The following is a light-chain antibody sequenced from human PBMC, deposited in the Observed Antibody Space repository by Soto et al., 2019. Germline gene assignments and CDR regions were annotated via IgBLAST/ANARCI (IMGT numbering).Light chain of an antibody. J-gene: IGKJ1*01. CDR2: AAS. CDR3: QQLHSYPWT. Sequence: DIQLTQSPSFLSASVGDRVTITCWASQGTSSYLAWYQQTPGKAPKLLIYAASTLQSGVPSRFSGSGSGTEFTLTISSLQPEDFATYYCQQLHSYPWTFGQGTKVEIK. V-gene: IGKV1-9*01. CDR1: QGTSSY.